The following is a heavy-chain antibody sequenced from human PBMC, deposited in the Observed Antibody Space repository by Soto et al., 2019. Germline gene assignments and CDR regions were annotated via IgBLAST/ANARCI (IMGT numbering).Heavy chain of an antibody. V-gene: IGHV4-59*01. CDR2: IYYSGST. J-gene: IGHJ5*02. CDR3: ARGTIAAACTRYRSWFDP. Sequence: SETLSLTCTVSGGSISSYYWSWIRQPPGKGLEWIGYIYYSGSTNYNPSLKSRVIISVDTSKNQFSLKLSSVTAADTAVYYCARGTIAAACTRYRSWFDPWGQGTLVTVSS. D-gene: IGHD6-13*01. CDR1: GGSISSYY.